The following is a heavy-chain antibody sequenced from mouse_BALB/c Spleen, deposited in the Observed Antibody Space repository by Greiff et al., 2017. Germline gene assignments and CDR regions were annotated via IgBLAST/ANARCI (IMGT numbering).Heavy chain of an antibody. Sequence: VQLQQSGAELVKPGASVKLSCTASGFNIKDTYMHWVKQRPEQGLEWIGRIDPANGNTKYDPKFQGKATITADTSSNTAYLQLSSLTSEDTAVYYCASLHYYGYYFDYWGQGTTLTVSS. CDR3: ASLHYYGYYFDY. D-gene: IGHD1-2*01. CDR1: GFNIKDTY. CDR2: IDPANGNT. V-gene: IGHV14-3*02. J-gene: IGHJ2*01.